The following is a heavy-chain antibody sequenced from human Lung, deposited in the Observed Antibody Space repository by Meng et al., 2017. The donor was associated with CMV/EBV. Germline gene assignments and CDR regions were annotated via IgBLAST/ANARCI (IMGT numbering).Heavy chain of an antibody. Sequence: QGHLTRCGHRRVKPPDPLPVPCIVSSDSITNCVWGWVRQPAGKGLEWIGRLYPDGSTDYNPSLSSRLTLSLDTSKIRFSLKLRSVTAADTAIYYCARTPVRFCNTHMCYAFDYWGQGALVTVSS. J-gene: IGHJ4*02. CDR3: ARTPVRFCNTHMCYAFDY. V-gene: IGHV4-4*07. CDR1: SDSITNCV. D-gene: IGHD2-2*01. CDR2: LYPDGST.